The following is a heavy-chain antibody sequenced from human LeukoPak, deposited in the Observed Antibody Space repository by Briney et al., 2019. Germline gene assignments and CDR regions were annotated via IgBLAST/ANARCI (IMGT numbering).Heavy chain of an antibody. CDR2: INHSGST. CDR3: ARDRTVRYFDWHYDNAFDI. CDR1: GGSFSGYY. D-gene: IGHD3-9*01. V-gene: IGHV4-34*01. Sequence: SETQSLTCAVYGGSFSGYYWSWIRQPPGKGLEWIGEINHSGSTNYNPSLKSRVTISVDTSKNQFSLKLSSVTAADTAVYYCARDRTVRYFDWHYDNAFDIWGQGTMVTVSS. J-gene: IGHJ3*02.